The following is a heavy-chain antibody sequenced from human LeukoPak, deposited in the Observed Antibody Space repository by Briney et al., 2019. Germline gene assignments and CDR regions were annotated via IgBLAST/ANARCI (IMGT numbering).Heavy chain of an antibody. CDR2: ICHDGSKE. D-gene: IGHD3-22*01. V-gene: IGHV3-33*06. CDR3: AKGLGSGYSPFDF. Sequence: GGSLRLSCAASGFTFSNYVMHWVGQAPGKGVEGVAGICHDGSKEYYADSVKGRFTISRENSKNILHMQMNSLIADDTALYYCAKGLGSGYSPFDFWGQGTLVTVSS. CDR1: GFTFSNYV. J-gene: IGHJ4*02.